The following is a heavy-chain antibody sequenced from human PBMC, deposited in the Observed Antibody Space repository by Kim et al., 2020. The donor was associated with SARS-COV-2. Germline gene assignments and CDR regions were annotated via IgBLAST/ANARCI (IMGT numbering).Heavy chain of an antibody. J-gene: IGHJ6*02. D-gene: IGHD3-9*01. CDR3: ASVLRYFDWLPESGYYYGMDV. CDR1: GYTFTSYG. Sequence: ASVKVSCKASGYTFTSYGISWVRQAPGQGLEWMGWISAYNGNTNYAQKLQGRVTMTTDTSTSTAYMELRSLRSDDTAVYYCASVLRYFDWLPESGYYYGMDVWGQGTTVTVSS. CDR2: ISAYNGNT. V-gene: IGHV1-18*01.